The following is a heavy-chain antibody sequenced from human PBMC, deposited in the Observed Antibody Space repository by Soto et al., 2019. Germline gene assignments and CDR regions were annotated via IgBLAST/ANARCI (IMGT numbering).Heavy chain of an antibody. CDR1: GFTLSEYG. CDR3: VKGDYNTCYAPLDY. V-gene: IGHV3-23*01. J-gene: IGHJ4*02. D-gene: IGHD4-4*01. CDR2: INGKGDST. Sequence: GGSLRLSCLVSGFTLSEYGMSWVRQAPGKGLEWVSCINGKGDSTQYADSVRGRFTISRDTSKSALYLQMNSLRAEDTALYYCVKGDYNTCYAPLDYWGQGTLVTVSS.